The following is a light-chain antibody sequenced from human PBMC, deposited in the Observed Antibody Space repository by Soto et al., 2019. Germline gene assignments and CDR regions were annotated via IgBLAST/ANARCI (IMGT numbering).Light chain of an antibody. CDR2: GAS. CDR1: QSVRTN. J-gene: IGKJ2*01. CDR3: QQYNDWPYT. V-gene: IGKV3-15*01. Sequence: EIVMTQSPATLSESPGERATLSCRASQSVRTNLAWYQQKPGQAPGLLIYGASTRATGISARFSGSGSGTEFTLTISSLQSEDFAVYYCQQYNDWPYTFGQGTKLEI.